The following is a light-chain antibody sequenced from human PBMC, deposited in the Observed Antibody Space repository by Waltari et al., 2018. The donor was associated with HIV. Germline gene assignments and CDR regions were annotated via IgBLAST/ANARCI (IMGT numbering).Light chain of an antibody. Sequence: QSALTQPASVSGSPGQSISISCTGTSSAVGDYYFSWYQHHPGKAPKVIIYEVSNRPSGVSNRFSGSKSGNTASLTISGLLPEDEADYFCSSYISSATPEFGGGTRLTVL. CDR3: SSYISSATPE. CDR1: SSAVGDYY. CDR2: EVS. V-gene: IGLV2-14*01. J-gene: IGLJ3*02.